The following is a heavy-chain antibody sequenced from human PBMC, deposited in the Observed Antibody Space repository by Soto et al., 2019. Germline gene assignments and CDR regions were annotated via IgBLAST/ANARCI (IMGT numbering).Heavy chain of an antibody. CDR1: GVSIGSHDW. J-gene: IGHJ4*02. CDR3: ATRETGRGY. Sequence: QVQLQESGPGLVKPSGTLSLTCAVSGVSIGSHDWWTWVRQPPGKGLEWIGESHQSGNTNYNSSLESRVTISLDKSKNHFSLQLSSVTVADTAGYYCATRETGRGYWGQGTLVTVSS. V-gene: IGHV4-4*02. D-gene: IGHD1-26*01. CDR2: SHQSGNT.